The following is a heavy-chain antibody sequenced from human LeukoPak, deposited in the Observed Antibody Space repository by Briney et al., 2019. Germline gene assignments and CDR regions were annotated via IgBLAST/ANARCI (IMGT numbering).Heavy chain of an antibody. Sequence: GASVKVSCKASGYTFTRYYMYWVRQAPGQGLEGMGIINPSGDSISYAQKFQGRVTMTRDMSTSPVYMALSRLRSEDTAVYYCARDARPTGEAYYYYYMDVWGKGTTVTVSS. J-gene: IGHJ6*03. D-gene: IGHD2-8*02. CDR3: ARDARPTGEAYYYYYMDV. CDR2: INPSGDSI. CDR1: GYTFTRYY. V-gene: IGHV1-46*01.